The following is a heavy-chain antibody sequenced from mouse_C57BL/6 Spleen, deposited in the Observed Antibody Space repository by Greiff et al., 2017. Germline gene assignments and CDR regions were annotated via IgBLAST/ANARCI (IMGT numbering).Heavy chain of an antibody. J-gene: IGHJ2*01. CDR1: GYAFSSYW. Sequence: VKLQQSGAELVKPGASVKISCKASGYAFSSYWMNWVKQRPGKGLEWIGQIYPGDGDTNYNGKFKGKATLTADKSSSTAYMQRSSLTSEDSAVYFCARRETGPFDYWGQGTTLTVSS. D-gene: IGHD4-1*01. V-gene: IGHV1-80*01. CDR3: ARRETGPFDY. CDR2: IYPGDGDT.